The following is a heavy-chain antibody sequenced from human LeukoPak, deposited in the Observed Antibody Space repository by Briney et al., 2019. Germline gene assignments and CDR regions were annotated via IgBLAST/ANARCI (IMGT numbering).Heavy chain of an antibody. Sequence: SQTLSLTCTVSGGSISSGSYYWSWIRQPAGKGLEWIGRIYTSGSTNYNPSLKSRVNISVDTSKNQFSLKLSSVTAADTAVYYCARDHTLGYCSSTSCYGGWFDPWGQGTLVTVSS. J-gene: IGHJ5*02. CDR2: IYTSGST. V-gene: IGHV4-61*02. D-gene: IGHD2-2*01. CDR1: GGSISSGSYY. CDR3: ARDHTLGYCSSTSCYGGWFDP.